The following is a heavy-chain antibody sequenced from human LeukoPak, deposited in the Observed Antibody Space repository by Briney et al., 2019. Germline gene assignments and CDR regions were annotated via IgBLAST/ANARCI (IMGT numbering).Heavy chain of an antibody. CDR3: ARSRGYYDSSGYFFYYYGMDV. V-gene: IGHV3-33*01. D-gene: IGHD3-22*01. CDR1: GFTFSSYG. Sequence: GGSLRLSCAASGFTFSSYGMHWVRQAPGKGLEWVAVIWYDGSNKYYADSVKGRFTISRDNSKNTLYLQMNSLRAEDTAVYYCARSRGYYDSSGYFFYYYGMDVWGQGTTVTVSS. J-gene: IGHJ6*02. CDR2: IWYDGSNK.